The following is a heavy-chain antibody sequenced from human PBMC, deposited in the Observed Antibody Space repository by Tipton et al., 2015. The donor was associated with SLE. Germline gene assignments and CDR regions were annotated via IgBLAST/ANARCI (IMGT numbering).Heavy chain of an antibody. V-gene: IGHV5-51*01. CDR2: IYPGDSDI. CDR1: GYSFTTYW. CDR3: ARQRSYCTSTSCHYWYFDL. Sequence: VQLVQSGAEVKKPGESLKISCKGSGYSFTTYWIGWVRQMPGKGVELMGIIYPGDSDIRYGPSFQGQVTISAGKSNNTAYLQWSGRKASDTAMYYCARQRSYCTSTSCHYWYFDLWGRGTLVTVSS. J-gene: IGHJ2*01. D-gene: IGHD2-2*01.